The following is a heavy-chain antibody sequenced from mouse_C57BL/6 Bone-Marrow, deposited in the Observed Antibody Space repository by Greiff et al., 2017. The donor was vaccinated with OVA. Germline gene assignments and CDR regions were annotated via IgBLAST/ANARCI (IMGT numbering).Heavy chain of an antibody. J-gene: IGHJ3*01. CDR1: GYAFTNYL. V-gene: IGHV1-54*01. CDR2: INPGSGGT. Sequence: VKLQESGAELVRPGTSVKVSCKASGYAFTNYLIEWVKQRPGQGLEWIGVINPGSGGTNYHEKFKGKATLTADKSSSTAYMQLSSLTSEDSAVYFCARYGYDEGKAWFAYWGQGTLVTVSA. CDR3: ARYGYDEGKAWFAY. D-gene: IGHD2-2*01.